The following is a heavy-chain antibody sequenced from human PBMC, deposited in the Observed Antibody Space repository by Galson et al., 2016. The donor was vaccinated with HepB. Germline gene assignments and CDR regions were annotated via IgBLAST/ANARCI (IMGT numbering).Heavy chain of an antibody. V-gene: IGHV1-3*01. Sequence: SVKVSCKASGYTFTNYAMHWVRQAPGQRLEWMGWINAGNGNTKYPQKFQGRVTITRDTSASTAYMELSSLRSEDTAVYYCARGHIVATVDYYYYGLDVWGQGTTVTVSS. CDR3: ARGHIVATVDYYYYGLDV. D-gene: IGHD5-12*01. J-gene: IGHJ6*02. CDR2: INAGNGNT. CDR1: GYTFTNYA.